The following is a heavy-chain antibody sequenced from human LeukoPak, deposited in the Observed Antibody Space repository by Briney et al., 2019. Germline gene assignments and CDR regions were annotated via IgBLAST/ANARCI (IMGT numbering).Heavy chain of an antibody. V-gene: IGHV1-18*01. J-gene: IGHJ5*02. D-gene: IGHD4-17*01. CDR1: GYTFTSYG. CDR2: NSAYNGNT. Sequence: ASVKVSCKASGYTFTSYGISWVRQAPGQGLEWMGWNSAYNGNTNYAQKLQGRVTMTTDTSTSTAYMELRSLRSDDTAVYYCATTVTLNWFDPWGQGTLVTVSS. CDR3: ATTVTLNWFDP.